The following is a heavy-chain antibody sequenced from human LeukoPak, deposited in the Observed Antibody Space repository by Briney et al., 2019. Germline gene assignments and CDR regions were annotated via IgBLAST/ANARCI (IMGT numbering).Heavy chain of an antibody. D-gene: IGHD1-14*01. CDR1: GFTLNSYL. Sequence: GGALRLSCAASGFTLNSYLMSWVRQAPGGGVGGVANIKKDGSEENYLDSVKGRFTVSRDNAKNSLNLQMNSLRGEDTAVYYCARSNPNKNALDLWGQGTMVTISS. CDR3: ARSNPNKNALDL. CDR2: IKKDGSEE. V-gene: IGHV3-7*01. J-gene: IGHJ3*01.